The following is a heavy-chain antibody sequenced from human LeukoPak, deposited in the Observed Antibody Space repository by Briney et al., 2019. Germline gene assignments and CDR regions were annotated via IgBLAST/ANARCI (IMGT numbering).Heavy chain of an antibody. CDR3: ARRAADDAFDI. CDR2: INHSGST. V-gene: IGHV4-34*01. Sequence: SETLSLTCAVYGGSFSGYYWSWIRQPPGKGLEWIGEINHSGSTNYNPSLKSRVTISVDTSKNQFSLKLSSVTAADTAMYYCARRAADDAFDIWGQGTMVTASS. J-gene: IGHJ3*02. CDR1: GGSFSGYY.